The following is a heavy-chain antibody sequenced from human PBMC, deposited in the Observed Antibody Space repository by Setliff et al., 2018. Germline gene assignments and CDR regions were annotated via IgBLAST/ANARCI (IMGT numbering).Heavy chain of an antibody. CDR3: RLAHCSNNCEEALDY. CDR2: IFSDGTT. J-gene: IGHJ4*02. CDR1: GYSISSGYY. D-gene: IGHD2-2*01. Sequence: SETLSLTCGVSGYSISSGYYWGWVRQSPGTGLEWIGYIFSDGTTYYNPSLKSRVAMSVDTSKNQFSLKLNSVTAADTAVYYFRLAHCSNNCEEALDYWSQGTLVTVSS. V-gene: IGHV4-28*01.